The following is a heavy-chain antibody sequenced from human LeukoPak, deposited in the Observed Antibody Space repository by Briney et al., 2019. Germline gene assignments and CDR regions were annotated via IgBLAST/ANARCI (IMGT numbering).Heavy chain of an antibody. CDR2: IYYSGDT. V-gene: IGHV4-39*02. J-gene: IGHJ4*02. D-gene: IGHD6-13*01. Sequence: SETLSLTCIVSGDSISSSSYQWGWIRQPPGKGLEWIGSIYYSGDTYYNPSLKSRVTMYVDTSKNHFSLKLSSVTASDTAVYYCASIAAAGIDYWGQGTLVTVSS. CDR3: ASIAAAGIDY. CDR1: GDSISSSSYQ.